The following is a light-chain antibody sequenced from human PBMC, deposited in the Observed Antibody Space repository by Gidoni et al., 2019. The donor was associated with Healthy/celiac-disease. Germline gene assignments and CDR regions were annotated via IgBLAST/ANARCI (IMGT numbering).Light chain of an antibody. CDR3: QQYNNWPPELT. V-gene: IGKV3-15*01. J-gene: IGKJ4*01. Sequence: EIVMTQAPATLTVSPGERATLSCRASQSVSSNLAWYQQKPDQAHRLLIYGASTRATGIPARFSGSGSGTEFTLTISSLQSEDFAVYYCQQYNNWPPELTFGGGTKVEIK. CDR2: GAS. CDR1: QSVSSN.